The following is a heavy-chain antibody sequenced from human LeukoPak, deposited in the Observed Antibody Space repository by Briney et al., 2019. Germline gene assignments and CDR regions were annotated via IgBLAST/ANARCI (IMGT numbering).Heavy chain of an antibody. J-gene: IGHJ4*02. Sequence: GGSLRLSCTASKFTFSNYGMQWARQAPGKGLVWVAVVSSDGGTKYYADSVKGRFTISRDNSRNTMYLQMYSLRAEDTAVYYCAKEYDSGGYGANFDYWGQGTLVTVSS. CDR2: VSSDGGTK. V-gene: IGHV3-30*18. CDR3: AKEYDSGGYGANFDY. D-gene: IGHD3-10*01. CDR1: KFTFSNYG.